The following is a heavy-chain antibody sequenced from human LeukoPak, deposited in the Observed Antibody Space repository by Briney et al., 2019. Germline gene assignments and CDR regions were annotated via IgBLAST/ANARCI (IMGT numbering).Heavy chain of an antibody. Sequence: GGSLRLSCAASGFTFSSYWMSWVRQAPGKGLEWVASIKQDGSNKYYADSVKGRFTISRDNSKNTLYLQMNSLRAEDTAVYYCARGARGLYYFDYWGQGTLVTVSS. D-gene: IGHD3-10*01. V-gene: IGHV3-7*01. CDR2: IKQDGSNK. J-gene: IGHJ4*02. CDR3: ARGARGLYYFDY. CDR1: GFTFSSYW.